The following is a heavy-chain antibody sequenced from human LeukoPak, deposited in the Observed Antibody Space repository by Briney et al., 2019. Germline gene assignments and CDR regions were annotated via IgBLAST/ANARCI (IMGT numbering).Heavy chain of an antibody. CDR3: ARVRYSNYGMDV. Sequence: GGSLRLSCAASGFTFSTYSMNWVRQAPGKGLEWVSYISGSSDTIYYADSVKGRFTISRHNGKDSLYLQMNSLRAEDTAVFYCARVRYSNYGMDVWGQGTTVTVSS. CDR2: ISGSSDTI. CDR1: GFTFSTYS. J-gene: IGHJ6*02. V-gene: IGHV3-48*01. D-gene: IGHD6-13*01.